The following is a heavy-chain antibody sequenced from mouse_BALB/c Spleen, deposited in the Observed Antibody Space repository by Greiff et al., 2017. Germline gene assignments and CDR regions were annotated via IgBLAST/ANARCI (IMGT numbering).Heavy chain of an antibody. CDR2: IYPGDGDT. CDR3: AREGYYAMDY. Sequence: VQLKESGAELARPGASVKLSCKASGYTFTSYWMQWVKQRPGQGLEWIGAIYPGDGDTRYTQKFKGKATLTADKSSSTAYMQLSSLASEDSAVYYCAREGYYAMDYWGQGTSVTVSS. CDR1: GYTFTSYW. J-gene: IGHJ4*01. V-gene: IGHV1-87*01.